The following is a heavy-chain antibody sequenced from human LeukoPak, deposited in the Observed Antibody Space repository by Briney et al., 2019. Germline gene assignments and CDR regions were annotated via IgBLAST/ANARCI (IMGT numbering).Heavy chain of an antibody. J-gene: IGHJ5*02. CDR3: ARDPALDIVVVPAAMGWFDP. CDR1: GYTFTGYY. D-gene: IGHD2-2*01. V-gene: IGHV1-2*02. Sequence: ASVKVSCKASGYTFTGYYMHWVRQAPGQGLEWMGWINPNSGGTNYAQKFQGRVTMTRDTSISTAYMELSRLRSDDTAVYSCARDPALDIVVVPAAMGWFDPWGQGTLVTVSS. CDR2: INPNSGGT.